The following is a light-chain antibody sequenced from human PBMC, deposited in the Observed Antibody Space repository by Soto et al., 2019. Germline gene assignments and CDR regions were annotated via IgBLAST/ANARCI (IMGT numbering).Light chain of an antibody. CDR2: DAS. CDR3: QQYNDWPRT. J-gene: IGKJ2*01. CDR1: QSVSSN. V-gene: IGKV3-15*01. Sequence: EIVMTQSPATLSVSPGERATLSCRASQSVSSNLAWYQQKPGQAPRLLIYDASARATGIPAMFSGSGSGTEFTLTISSLQSEDFAVYCCQQYNDWPRTFGQGTKLEIK.